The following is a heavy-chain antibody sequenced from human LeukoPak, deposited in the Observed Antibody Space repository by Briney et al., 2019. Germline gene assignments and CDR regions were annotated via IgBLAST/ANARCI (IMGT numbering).Heavy chain of an antibody. D-gene: IGHD3-10*01. CDR3: ARRNGSGSYPFDY. Sequence: GGSLRLSCAASGFTFSSYSMNWVRQAPGKGLEWVSYISSSSSTIYYADSVKGRFTISRDNAKNSLYLQMNSLRAEDTAVYYCARRNGSGSYPFDYWGQGTLVTVSS. CDR1: GFTFSSYS. V-gene: IGHV3-48*04. CDR2: ISSSSSTI. J-gene: IGHJ4*02.